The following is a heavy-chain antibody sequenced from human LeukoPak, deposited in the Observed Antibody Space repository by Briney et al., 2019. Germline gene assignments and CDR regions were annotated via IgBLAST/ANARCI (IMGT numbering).Heavy chain of an antibody. D-gene: IGHD4-23*01. V-gene: IGHV4-59*01. Sequence: WETLSLTCTVSRGAITFYYWNWIRQPPGKGLERVGYVFYSGDTNYNPSLKSRVTISVDTSKNQFSLKLSSVTAADTGVYYCARSIGTGTVAAFDIWGQGTVVTVSS. CDR1: RGAITFYY. CDR3: ARSIGTGTVAAFDI. CDR2: VFYSGDT. J-gene: IGHJ3*02.